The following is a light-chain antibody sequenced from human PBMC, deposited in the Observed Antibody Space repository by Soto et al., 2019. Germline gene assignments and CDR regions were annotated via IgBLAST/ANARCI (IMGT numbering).Light chain of an antibody. J-gene: IGLJ1*01. V-gene: IGLV2-14*01. Sequence: SAQKHPASATWPTKQSLQKSRSGTSSVVGGYNYVSWYQQYPGKAPKLMIYHVSNRPSGVSNRFSGSKSGNSASLTISGLQAEDEADYYCSSYTSTSTYVFGTGTKVTVL. CDR3: SSYTSTSTYV. CDR2: HVS. CDR1: SSVVGGYNY.